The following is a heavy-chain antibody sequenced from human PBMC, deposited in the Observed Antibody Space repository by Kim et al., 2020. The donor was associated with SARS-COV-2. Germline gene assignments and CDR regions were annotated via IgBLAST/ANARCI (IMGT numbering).Heavy chain of an antibody. CDR1: GGSISSGDYY. CDR3: ARGGDYYGSGSLLFDP. CDR2: IYYSGST. J-gene: IGHJ5*02. Sequence: SETLSLTCIVSGGSISSGDYYWSWIRQPPGKGLEWIGYIYYSGSTYYNPSLKSRVTISVDTSKNQFSLKLSSVTAADTAVYYCARGGDYYGSGSLLFDPWGQGTLVTVSS. D-gene: IGHD3-10*01. V-gene: IGHV4-30-4*01.